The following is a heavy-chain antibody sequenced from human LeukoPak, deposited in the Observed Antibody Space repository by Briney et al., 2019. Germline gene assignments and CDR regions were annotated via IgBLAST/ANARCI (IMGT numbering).Heavy chain of an antibody. CDR1: GFTFSSYG. Sequence: PGGSLRLSCAASGFTFSSYGMHWVRQAPGKGLEWVAFIRYDGSNKYYADSVKGRFTISRDNSKNTLYLQMNSLRAEDTAVYYCARDSGSSWHYDAFDIRGQGTMVTVSS. D-gene: IGHD6-13*01. V-gene: IGHV3-30*02. J-gene: IGHJ3*02. CDR3: ARDSGSSWHYDAFDI. CDR2: IRYDGSNK.